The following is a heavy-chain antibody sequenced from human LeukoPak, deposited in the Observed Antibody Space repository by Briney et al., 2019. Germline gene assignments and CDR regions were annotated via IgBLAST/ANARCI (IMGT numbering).Heavy chain of an antibody. J-gene: IGHJ4*02. V-gene: IGHV3-7*04. CDR3: ARGITIFGVELDY. Sequence: GGSLRLSCAASGFTFSSYWMSWVRQAPGKGLEWVANIKQDGSEKYYVDSVKGRFIISRDNAKNSLYLQMNSLRAEDTAVYYRARGITIFGVELDYWGQGTLVTVSS. CDR1: GFTFSSYW. D-gene: IGHD3-3*01. CDR2: IKQDGSEK.